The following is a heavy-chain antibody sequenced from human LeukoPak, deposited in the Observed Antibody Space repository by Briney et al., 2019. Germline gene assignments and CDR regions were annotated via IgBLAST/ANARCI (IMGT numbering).Heavy chain of an antibody. J-gene: IGHJ6*02. CDR1: GFTFSDYW. CDR2: IKQDGSEE. V-gene: IGHV3-7*01. Sequence: GGSLRLSCAASGFTFSDYWMSWVRQAPGRGPEWVATIKQDGSEEHCVDSVKGRFTVSRDNARNSLFLQMNSLRVEDTAVYYCTTYKNWVAGDVWGQGTTVSVS. CDR3: TTYKNWVAGDV. D-gene: IGHD7-27*01.